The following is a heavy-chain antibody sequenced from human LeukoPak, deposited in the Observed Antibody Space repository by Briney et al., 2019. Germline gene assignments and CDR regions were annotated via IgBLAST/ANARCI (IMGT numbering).Heavy chain of an antibody. V-gene: IGHV3-30-3*02. Sequence: GGSLRLTCAASGFTFSSYAMHWVRQAPGKGLEWVAVISYDGSNKYYADSVKGRFTISRDNSKNTLYLQMNSLRAEDTAVYYCAKSGKGSSSWLPNWFDPWGQGTLVTVSS. D-gene: IGHD6-13*01. CDR3: AKSGKGSSSWLPNWFDP. CDR1: GFTFSSYA. CDR2: ISYDGSNK. J-gene: IGHJ5*02.